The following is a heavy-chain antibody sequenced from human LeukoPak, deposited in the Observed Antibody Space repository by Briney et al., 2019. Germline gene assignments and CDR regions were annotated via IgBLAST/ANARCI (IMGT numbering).Heavy chain of an antibody. CDR2: IYYSGST. D-gene: IGHD1-20*01. V-gene: IGHV4-30-4*07. Sequence: SETLSLTCAVSGGSISSGGYSWSWIRQPPGKGLEWIGYIYYSGSTYYNPSLKSRVTISVDTSKNQFSLKLSSVTAADTAVYYCARDHGPSNWNDLPDAFDIWGQGTMVTVSS. CDR3: ARDHGPSNWNDLPDAFDI. CDR1: GGSISSGGYS. J-gene: IGHJ3*02.